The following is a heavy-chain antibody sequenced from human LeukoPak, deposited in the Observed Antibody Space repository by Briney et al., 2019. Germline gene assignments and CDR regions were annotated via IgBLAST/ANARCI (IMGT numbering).Heavy chain of an antibody. D-gene: IGHD6-19*01. V-gene: IGHV4-39*07. CDR1: GGSISSSSYY. J-gene: IGHJ4*02. CDR3: AGQQWLFGLYFDY. Sequence: SETLSLTCTVSGGSISSSSYYWGWIRQPPGKGLEWIGSIYYSGSTYYNPSLKSRVTISVDTSKNQFSLKLSSVTAADTAVYYCAGQQWLFGLYFDYWGQGTLVTVSS. CDR2: IYYSGST.